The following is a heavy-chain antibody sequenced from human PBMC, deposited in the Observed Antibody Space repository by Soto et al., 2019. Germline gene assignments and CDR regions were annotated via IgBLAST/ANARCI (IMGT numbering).Heavy chain of an antibody. CDR1: GYTFTAYY. J-gene: IGHJ4*02. CDR3: ARAVHTMIQGVRFRVDQ. D-gene: IGHD3-10*01. V-gene: IGHV1-2*02. Sequence: QVQLVQSGAEMKKPGASVKVSCEASGYTFTAYYIHWVRQAPEQGLEWMGWINPNGGGTKYAQKFQGRVTMTRDTSINTAYMELTRLTSDDTAGYYCARAVHTMIQGVRFRVDQWGQGTLVTVSS. CDR2: INPNGGGT.